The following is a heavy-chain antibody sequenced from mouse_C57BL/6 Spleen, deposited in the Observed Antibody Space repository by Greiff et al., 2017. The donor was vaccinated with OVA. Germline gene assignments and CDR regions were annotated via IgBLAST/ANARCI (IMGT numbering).Heavy chain of an antibody. CDR3: AKADDPAFAY. J-gene: IGHJ3*01. CDR1: GYTFTSYW. CDR2: IHPNSGST. V-gene: IGHV1-64*01. Sequence: QVHVKQPGAELVKPGASVTLSCKASGYTFTSYWMHWVKQRPGQGLEWIGVIHPNSGSTNYNEKFKGKATLTVDKSSSTAYMQLRSLTSEDSAVNYCAKADDPAFAYWGQTPLVSV.